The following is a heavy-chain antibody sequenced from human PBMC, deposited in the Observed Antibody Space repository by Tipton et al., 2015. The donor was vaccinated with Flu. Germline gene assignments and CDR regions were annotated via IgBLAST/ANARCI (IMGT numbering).Heavy chain of an antibody. Sequence: LRLSCTVSGASIRSSYWSWIRQAPGKGLEWIGHIYYSGITNYNPSLKSRITISVDTSKNQFSLRLSSVTAADTAVYYCARDTSLQRWGQGTLVTVS. V-gene: IGHV4-59*01. CDR3: ARDTSLQR. CDR1: GASIRSSY. J-gene: IGHJ1*01. CDR2: IYYSGIT.